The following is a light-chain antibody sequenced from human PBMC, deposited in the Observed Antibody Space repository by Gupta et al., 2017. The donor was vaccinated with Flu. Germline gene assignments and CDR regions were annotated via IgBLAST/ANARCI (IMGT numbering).Light chain of an antibody. Sequence: DIQMTQSPSSMSASVGDRVTITCRASQSINSYLNWYQQKPGKAPKLLIFAASSLQSGVPATFSGSGSGTDFTLTISSLQPEDFATYYCQQTQGAPFTFGQGTELEI. CDR3: QQTQGAPFT. J-gene: IGKJ2*01. CDR1: QSINSY. CDR2: AAS. V-gene: IGKV1-39*01.